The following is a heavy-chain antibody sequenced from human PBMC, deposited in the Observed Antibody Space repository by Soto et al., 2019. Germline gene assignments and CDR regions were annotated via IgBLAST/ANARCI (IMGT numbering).Heavy chain of an antibody. Sequence: QVHLVQSGAEVKKPGASVKVSCKGSGYAFTTYGITWVRQAPGQGLEWMGWISAHNGNTNYAQKRQGRVNVTRDTSTSPAYMELRSLRSDDTAVYYCARGRDGDYWGQGALVTVSS. J-gene: IGHJ4*02. CDR2: ISAHNGNT. CDR1: GYAFTTYG. D-gene: IGHD6-6*01. V-gene: IGHV1-18*01. CDR3: ARGRDGDY.